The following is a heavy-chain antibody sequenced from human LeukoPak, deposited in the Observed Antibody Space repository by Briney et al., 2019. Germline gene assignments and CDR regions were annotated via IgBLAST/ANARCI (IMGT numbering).Heavy chain of an antibody. CDR3: ARTQCYYDSSGYYCYFDY. V-gene: IGHV1-8*03. CDR2: MNPNSGNT. CDR1: GYTFTSYD. D-gene: IGHD3-22*01. Sequence: ASVKVSCKASGYTFTSYDINWVRQATGQGLEWMGWMNPNSGNTGYAQKFQGRVTITRNTSISTAYMELSSLRSEDTAVYYCARTQCYYDSSGYYCYFDYWGQGTLVTVSS. J-gene: IGHJ4*02.